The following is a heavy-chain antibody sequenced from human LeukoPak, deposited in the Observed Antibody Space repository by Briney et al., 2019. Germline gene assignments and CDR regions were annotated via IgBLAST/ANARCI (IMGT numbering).Heavy chain of an antibody. CDR3: ARGRVYFHGSGSRYLDDAFDI. V-gene: IGHV4-59*01. CDR1: GDSISSYY. J-gene: IGHJ3*02. D-gene: IGHD3-10*01. Sequence: SETLSLTCSVSGDSISSYYWSWIRQSPGKGLEWIGYIYYGGNTRYNPSLKGRVTISADTSKFSLKLSSVTAADTAVYYCARGRVYFHGSGSRYLDDAFDIWGQGTMVTVSS. CDR2: IYYGGNT.